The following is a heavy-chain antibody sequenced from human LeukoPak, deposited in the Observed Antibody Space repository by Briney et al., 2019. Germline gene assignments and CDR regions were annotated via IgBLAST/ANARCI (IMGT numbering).Heavy chain of an antibody. CDR2: IYYSGDT. Sequence: SETLSLTCTVSGGSISSHYWSWIRQPPGKGLEWIGYIYYSGDTNYNPSLKSRVTISVDTSKNQFSLKLSSVTAADTAVYYCARGGYSGYDFVGSFDYWGQGTLVTVSS. CDR3: ARGGYSGYDFVGSFDY. CDR1: GGSISSHY. J-gene: IGHJ4*02. V-gene: IGHV4-59*11. D-gene: IGHD5-12*01.